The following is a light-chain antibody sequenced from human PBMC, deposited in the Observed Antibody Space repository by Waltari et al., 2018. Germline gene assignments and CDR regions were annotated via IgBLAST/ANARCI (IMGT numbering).Light chain of an antibody. CDR3: QSTDAGATYVV. CDR2: KDS. CDR1: ELTKQY. V-gene: IGLV3-25*03. J-gene: IGLJ2*01. Sequence: SELKQPPSVSVSPGQTARITCPGDELTKQYVFWYQKRPGLAPVLVISKDSERPPGISERFSGSSSGTTVTLIISGVQAEDEGEYYCQSTDAGATYVVFGGGTHLTV.